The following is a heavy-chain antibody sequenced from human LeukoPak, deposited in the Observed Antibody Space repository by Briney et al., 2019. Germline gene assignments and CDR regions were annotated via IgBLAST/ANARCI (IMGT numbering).Heavy chain of an antibody. J-gene: IGHJ4*02. Sequence: GGSLRLTCAASGFTFRDYAMTWVRLAPGKGLEWVSAVSGHGDTTYYADSVQGRVTISRDNSKNTLYLQVNSLRVEDTALYYCSRGSYLRLDSGNFFDFWGQGTLVTVAS. CDR2: VSGHGDTT. D-gene: IGHD1-26*01. V-gene: IGHV3-23*01. CDR3: SRGSYLRLDSGNFFDF. CDR1: GFTFRDYA.